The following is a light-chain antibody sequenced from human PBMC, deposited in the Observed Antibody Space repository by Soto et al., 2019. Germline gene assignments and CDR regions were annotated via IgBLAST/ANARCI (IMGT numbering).Light chain of an antibody. V-gene: IGLV1-40*01. J-gene: IGLJ3*02. CDR3: QSYDSSLSGSV. CDR1: SSNIGAGYD. CDR2: GNS. Sequence: QSVLTQPPSVSGAPGQRVTISCTGSSSNIGAGYDVHWYQQLPGTTPKLLIYGNSNRPSGVPDRFAGSKSGTSASLAITGRQAEDGADYYRQSYDSSLSGSVLGGGTKVTVL.